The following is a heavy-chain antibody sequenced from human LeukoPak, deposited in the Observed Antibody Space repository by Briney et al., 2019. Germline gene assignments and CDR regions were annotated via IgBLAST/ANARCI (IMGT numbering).Heavy chain of an antibody. J-gene: IGHJ4*02. CDR2: ISSNGGST. V-gene: IGHV3-64D*09. CDR3: VKVGQWEARSSYFDY. CDR1: GFTFSSYA. Sequence: PGGSLRLSCSASGFTFSSYAMHWVRQAPGKGLEYVSAISSNGGSTYYADSVKGRFTISRDNSKNTLYLQMSSLRAEDTAVYYCVKVGQWEARSSYFDYWGQGTLVTVSS. D-gene: IGHD1-26*01.